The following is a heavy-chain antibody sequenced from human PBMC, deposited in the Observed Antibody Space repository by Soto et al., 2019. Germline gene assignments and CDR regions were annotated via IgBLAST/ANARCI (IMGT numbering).Heavy chain of an antibody. CDR3: ARERRSCSGGSCYSVAFDI. CDR1: GGSISSYY. D-gene: IGHD2-15*01. V-gene: IGHV4-59*01. J-gene: IGHJ3*02. Sequence: QVQLQESGPGLVKPSETLSLTCTVSGGSISSYYWSWIRQPPGKGLEWIGYIYYSGSTNYNPSLNCRVTISVDTSKNQCSLKLSSVTAADTAVYYCARERRSCSGGSCYSVAFDIWGQGTMVTVSS. CDR2: IYYSGST.